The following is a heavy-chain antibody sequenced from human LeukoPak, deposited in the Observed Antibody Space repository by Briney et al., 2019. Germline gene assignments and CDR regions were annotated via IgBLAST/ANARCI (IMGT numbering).Heavy chain of an antibody. Sequence: GGSLRLSCAASGFTFSSYWMSWVRQAPGKGLEWVANIKQDGSEKYYVDSVKGRFTISRDNAKNSLYLQMNSLRAEDTAVYYCARGAYYGSGKVGFYYYLDVWGKGTTVTISS. V-gene: IGHV3-7*01. J-gene: IGHJ6*03. CDR1: GFTFSSYW. CDR3: ARGAYYGSGKVGFYYYLDV. CDR2: IKQDGSEK. D-gene: IGHD3-10*01.